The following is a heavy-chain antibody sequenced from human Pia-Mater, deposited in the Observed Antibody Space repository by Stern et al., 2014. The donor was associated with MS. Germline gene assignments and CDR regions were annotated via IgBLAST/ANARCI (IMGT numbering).Heavy chain of an antibody. J-gene: IGHJ6*02. Sequence: QVQLVESGAEVKKPGPSVKVSCKASGGTFNVYAINWLRQAPGQGLEWMGGIIPIFGTANYAQTFQGRVTTTAEESTSTPSIQPRSLRYDDTAVYYCARDGGHTDNYGLDVWGQGTTVTVSS. D-gene: IGHD5-18*01. V-gene: IGHV1-69*01. CDR3: ARDGGHTDNYGLDV. CDR2: IIPIFGTA. CDR1: GGTFNVYA.